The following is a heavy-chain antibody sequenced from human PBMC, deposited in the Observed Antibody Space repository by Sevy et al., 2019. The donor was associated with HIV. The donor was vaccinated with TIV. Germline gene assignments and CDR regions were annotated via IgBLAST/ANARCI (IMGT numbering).Heavy chain of an antibody. CDR3: ARILGYCSGGSCP. Sequence: ASVKVSCKASGYTFTGYYMHWVRQAPGQGLEWMGWINPNSGGTNYAQKFQGRVTMTRDTSISTAYMELSRLRSDDTAVYYCARILGYCSGGSCPWGQGTLVTVSS. V-gene: IGHV1-2*02. CDR1: GYTFTGYY. CDR2: INPNSGGT. J-gene: IGHJ5*02. D-gene: IGHD2-15*01.